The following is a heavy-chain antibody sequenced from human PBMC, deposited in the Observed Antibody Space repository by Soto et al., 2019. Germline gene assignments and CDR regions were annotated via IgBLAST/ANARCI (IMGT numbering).Heavy chain of an antibody. CDR2: INPNGGST. J-gene: IGHJ6*03. V-gene: IGHV1-46*03. CDR3: VRATAARQRDYSYHYYPQI. D-gene: IGHD6-6*01. Sequence: ASVKVSCKASGYTFINYYIHWVRQAPGQGLEWMGVINPNGGSTVYAQKFQGRVTLTRDTSTSTVYVELSSLRSDDTAVYFCVRATAARQRDYSYHYYPQIWGKGTTVTVSS. CDR1: GYTFINYY.